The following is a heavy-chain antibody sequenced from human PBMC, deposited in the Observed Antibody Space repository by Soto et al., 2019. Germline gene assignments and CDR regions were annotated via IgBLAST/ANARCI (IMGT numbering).Heavy chain of an antibody. D-gene: IGHD1-20*01. J-gene: IGHJ6*02. CDR1: GGSISSGDDF. CDR3: ARDRAKWKDYYYYGMDV. Sequence: QVQLQESGPGLVKPSQTLSLTCTVSGGSISSGDDFWTWIRQPPGKGLEWIGYIYYSGSTYYNPSLKGRINMSVDTSKNQFSLKLSSVTAADTAVYYCARDRAKWKDYYYYGMDVWGQGTTVTVSS. V-gene: IGHV4-30-4*01. CDR2: IYYSGST.